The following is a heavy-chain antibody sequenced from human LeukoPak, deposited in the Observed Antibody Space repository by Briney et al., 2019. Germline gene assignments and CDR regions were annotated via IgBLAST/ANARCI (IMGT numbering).Heavy chain of an antibody. CDR2: IILIFGIA. Sequence: ASVKVSCKASGGTFSSYAISWVRQAPGQGLEWMGRIILIFGIANYAQKFQGRVTITADKSTSTAYMELSSLRSEDTAVYYCAREDRTVVVVAATYYYYYGMDVWGQGTTVTVSS. V-gene: IGHV1-69*04. CDR1: GGTFSSYA. D-gene: IGHD2-15*01. CDR3: AREDRTVVVVAATYYYYYGMDV. J-gene: IGHJ6*02.